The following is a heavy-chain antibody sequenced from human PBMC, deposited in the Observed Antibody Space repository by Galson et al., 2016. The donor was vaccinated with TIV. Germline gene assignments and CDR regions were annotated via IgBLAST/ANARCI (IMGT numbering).Heavy chain of an antibody. CDR1: GFTFNTYS. V-gene: IGHV3-48*01. Sequence: SLRLSCAASGFTFNTYSMIWVRQAPGKGLEWISYISSDSSTIYYADSVKGRFAISRDNAKDSLFLQTSSLRAEDTAVYYCARRGGGRSTISGLAIVFDNWGQGTLVAVSS. D-gene: IGHD3/OR15-3a*01. CDR3: ARRGGGRSTISGLAIVFDN. CDR2: ISSDSSTI. J-gene: IGHJ4*02.